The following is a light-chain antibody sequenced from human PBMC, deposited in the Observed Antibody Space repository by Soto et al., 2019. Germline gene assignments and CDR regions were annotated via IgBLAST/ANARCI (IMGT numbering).Light chain of an antibody. J-gene: IGLJ1*01. CDR1: SSDVGGYKY. V-gene: IGLV2-8*01. Sequence: QSVLTQPPSASGSPGQSVTISCTGTSSDVGGYKYVSWYQQHPGKAPKLMIFEVNKRPSGVPDRFSGSKSGNTASLTVSGLQAEDDAAYYCSSYAGINNLGVFGTGTKLTVL. CDR2: EVN. CDR3: SSYAGINNLGV.